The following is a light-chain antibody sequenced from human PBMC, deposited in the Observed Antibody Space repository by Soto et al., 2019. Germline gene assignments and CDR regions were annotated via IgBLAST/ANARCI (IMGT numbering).Light chain of an antibody. CDR2: DVS. CDR3: SSYVASNTLA. Sequence: QPVLTQPPSASGSPGQSVAISCTGTTSDVGGYNYVSWYQQHPGKAPKLIIYDVSKRPSGVPDRFSGSKSGNTASLTVSGLQGEDEADYYCSSYVASNTLAFGGGTQLTVL. V-gene: IGLV2-8*01. CDR1: TSDVGGYNY. J-gene: IGLJ2*01.